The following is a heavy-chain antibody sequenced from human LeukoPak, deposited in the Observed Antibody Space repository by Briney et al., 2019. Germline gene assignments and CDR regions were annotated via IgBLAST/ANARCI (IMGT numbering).Heavy chain of an antibody. CDR2: IYYSGST. CDR1: GGSVSSGSYY. J-gene: IGHJ4*02. V-gene: IGHV4-61*01. Sequence: SETLSLTCTVSGGSVSSGSYYWSWIRQPPGKGLEWIGYIYYSGSTNYNPSLKSRVTISVDTSKNQFSLKLSSVTAADTAVYYCARYYYDSSGYYISAHFDYWGQGTLVTVSS. D-gene: IGHD3-22*01. CDR3: ARYYYDSSGYYISAHFDY.